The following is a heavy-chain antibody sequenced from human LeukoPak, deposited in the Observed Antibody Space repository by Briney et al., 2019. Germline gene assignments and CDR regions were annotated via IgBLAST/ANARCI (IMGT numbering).Heavy chain of an antibody. D-gene: IGHD6-13*01. CDR1: GFTFSSFA. CDR3: ARSYTSTWPDAFDI. CDR2: IAYDGGNI. Sequence: GRSRRLSCAASGFTFSSFAMHWVRQAPGRGLEWVAVIAYDGGNIYYADSVKGRFTISRDNSKNTLYLQMNSLRTEDTAVYYCARSYTSTWPDAFDIWGQGTMVTVSS. J-gene: IGHJ3*02. V-gene: IGHV3-30-3*01.